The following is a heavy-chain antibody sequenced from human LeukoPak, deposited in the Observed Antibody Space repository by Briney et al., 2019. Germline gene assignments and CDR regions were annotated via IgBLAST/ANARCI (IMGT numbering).Heavy chain of an antibody. CDR2: IYYGGTT. CDR3: ARHLGSSWSIPFDY. V-gene: IGHV4-39*01. Sequence: PSETLSLTCTVPAGSFSSTDCYWVWIRQPPGKGLEWIGSIYYGGTTYYNTSLKSRVTISVDTSKNQFSLKLSSVTAADTAVYFCARHLGSSWSIPFDYWGQGTLVTVSS. D-gene: IGHD6-13*01. J-gene: IGHJ4*02. CDR1: AGSFSSTDCY.